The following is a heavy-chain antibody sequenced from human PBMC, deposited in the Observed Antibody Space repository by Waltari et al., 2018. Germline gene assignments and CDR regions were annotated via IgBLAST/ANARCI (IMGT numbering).Heavy chain of an antibody. J-gene: IGHJ4*02. V-gene: IGHV4-4*02. CDR3: ARDRGRGIYLDS. D-gene: IGHD2-15*01. Sequence: QLQLQQSGPGLVKPSESLSLTCTVSGDSMSSRYWWSWVRQSPGKGLEWIGQINRSGRTNYHPAFETRVIVSIDTSNNQFSLKFPSATAADTAVYYCARDRGRGIYLDSWGQGTLVTVSP. CDR2: INRSGRT. CDR1: GDSMSSRYW.